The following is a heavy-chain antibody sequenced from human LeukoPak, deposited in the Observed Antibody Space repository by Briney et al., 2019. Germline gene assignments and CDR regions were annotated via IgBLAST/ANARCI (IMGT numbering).Heavy chain of an antibody. D-gene: IGHD3-22*01. CDR3: ARLYYYNDGGLYYGPEAFDI. CDR1: GDSISDQH. CDR2: TSGGG. Sequence: SETLSLTCSVSGDSISDQHWSWIRQPAGKGLEWIGITSGGGNYNPSLKSRVTMSVDTSKNQVSLNLRSVTAADTAVYYCARLYYYNDGGLYYGPEAFDIWGQGTMVTVSS. J-gene: IGHJ3*02. V-gene: IGHV4-4*07.